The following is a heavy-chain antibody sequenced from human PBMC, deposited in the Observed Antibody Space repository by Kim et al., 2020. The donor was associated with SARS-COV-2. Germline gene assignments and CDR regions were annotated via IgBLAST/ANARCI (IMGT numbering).Heavy chain of an antibody. D-gene: IGHD6-13*01. J-gene: IGHJ5*02. V-gene: IGHV3-7*03. CDR2: IKQDGSEK. Sequence: GGSLRLSCAASGFTFSSYWMSWVRQAPGKGLEWVANIKQDGSEKYYVDSVKGRFTISRDNAKNSLYLQMNSLRAEDTAVYYCARGGAAIAAAENWFDPWGQGTLVTVSS. CDR1: GFTFSSYW. CDR3: ARGGAAIAAAENWFDP.